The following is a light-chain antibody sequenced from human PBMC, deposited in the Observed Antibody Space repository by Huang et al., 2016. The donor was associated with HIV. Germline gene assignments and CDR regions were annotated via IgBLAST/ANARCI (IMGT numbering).Light chain of an antibody. CDR3: QQRSNWPPIT. V-gene: IGKV3-11*01. Sequence: EIVLTQSPATLSLSPGERATLSCRASQSVSSYLAWYQQKPGQAPRLLIYDASNRATGIPARCSGSGSRTDFTLTISSLEPEDFAVYYCQQRSNWPPITFGQGTRLEIK. CDR1: QSVSSY. J-gene: IGKJ5*01. CDR2: DAS.